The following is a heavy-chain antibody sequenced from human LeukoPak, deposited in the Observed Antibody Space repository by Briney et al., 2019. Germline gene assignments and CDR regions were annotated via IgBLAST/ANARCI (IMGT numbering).Heavy chain of an antibody. CDR1: GGTFSSYA. CDR2: IIPIFGTA. V-gene: IGHV1-69*13. D-gene: IGHD3-10*01. J-gene: IGHJ4*02. Sequence: SVKVSCKASGGTFSSYAISWVRQAPAQGLEWVGGIIPIFGTANYAQKFQGRVTITADESTSTAYMELSSLRSEDAAVYYCASGGYYGSGSYSLFNYWGQGTLVTVSS. CDR3: ASGGYYGSGSYSLFNY.